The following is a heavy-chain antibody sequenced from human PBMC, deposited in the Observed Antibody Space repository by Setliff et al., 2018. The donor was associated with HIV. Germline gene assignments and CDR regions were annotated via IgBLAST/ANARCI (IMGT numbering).Heavy chain of an antibody. J-gene: IGHJ6*03. CDR2: ISAYNGKT. V-gene: IGHV1-18*01. CDR1: GYRFSSYG. Sequence: GASVKVSCKASGYRFSSYGISWVRQAPGQGLEWMGWISAYNGKTEYAQNFQGRVTMTTDISTSTAWTSTSTAYMELRSLRSDDTAVYYCASCMAGHYYYYMDVWGKGTTVTVSS. D-gene: IGHD6-19*01. CDR3: ASCMAGHYYYYMDV.